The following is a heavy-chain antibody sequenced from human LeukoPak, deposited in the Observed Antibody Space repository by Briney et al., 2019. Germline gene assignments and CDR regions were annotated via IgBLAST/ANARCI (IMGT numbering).Heavy chain of an antibody. D-gene: IGHD3-9*01. CDR1: GFTFSRYS. V-gene: IGHV3-21*01. J-gene: IGHJ4*02. Sequence: GGSLRLSCAASGFTFSRYSMNWVRQAPGKGLEWVSSISTSSSYIYYADSVKGRFTISRDNAKNSLYLQMNSLRAEDTAVYYCARDDNYDILTGYQNRLDYWGQGTLVTVSS. CDR3: ARDDNYDILTGYQNRLDY. CDR2: ISTSSSYI.